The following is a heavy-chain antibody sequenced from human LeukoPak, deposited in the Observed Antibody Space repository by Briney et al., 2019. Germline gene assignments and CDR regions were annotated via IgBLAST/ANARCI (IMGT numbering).Heavy chain of an antibody. CDR2: IRYDGSNK. D-gene: IGHD3-22*01. J-gene: IGHJ4*02. CDR1: GFTFSNYW. V-gene: IGHV3-30*02. Sequence: GGSLRLSCAASGFTFSNYWMSWVRQAPGKGLEWVAFIRYDGSNKYYADSVKGRFTISRDNSKNTLYLQMNSLRAEDTAVYYCAKGVGDSSGLFDYWGQGTLVTVSS. CDR3: AKGVGDSSGLFDY.